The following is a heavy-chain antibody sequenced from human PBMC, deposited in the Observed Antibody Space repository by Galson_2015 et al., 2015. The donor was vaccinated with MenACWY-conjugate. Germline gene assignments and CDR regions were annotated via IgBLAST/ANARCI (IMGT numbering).Heavy chain of an antibody. CDR3: AKEVCPRVASFPIDY. V-gene: IGHV3-30*18. J-gene: IGHJ4*01. CDR1: GFTFSTYG. D-gene: IGHD2-2*01. CDR2: ISYDGSNK. Sequence: SLRLSCAASGFTFSTYGMHWVRQAPGKGLEWVALISYDGSNKYYADSVKGRFTISRDNSKNTLYLQMNSLRAEDTAVYYCAKEVCPRVASFPIDYWGQGTLVTVSS.